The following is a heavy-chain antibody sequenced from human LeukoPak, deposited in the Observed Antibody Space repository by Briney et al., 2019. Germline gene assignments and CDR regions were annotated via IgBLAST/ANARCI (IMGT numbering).Heavy chain of an antibody. Sequence: SETLSLTCTVSGGSISSSSYYWGWIRQPPGKGLEWIGSIYHSGSTYYNPSLKSRVTISVDTSKNQFSLKLSSVTAADTAVYYCAKIKGQLVLDAFDIWGQGTMVTVSS. V-gene: IGHV4-39*01. CDR3: AKIKGQLVLDAFDI. D-gene: IGHD6-6*01. CDR1: GGSISSSSYY. J-gene: IGHJ3*02. CDR2: IYHSGST.